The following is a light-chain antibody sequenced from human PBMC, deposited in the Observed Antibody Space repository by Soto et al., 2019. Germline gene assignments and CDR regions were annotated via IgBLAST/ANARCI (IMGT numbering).Light chain of an antibody. V-gene: IGKV1-5*03. CDR2: KAS. Sequence: DIQMTQSPSTLSASVGDRVTITCRASQSISHWLAWYQQKPGKAPNLLIYKASSLESGVPSRFSGRGSGTEFTPTISSLQPHDVATDYYQQYNSYLWTFGQGNKVEIK. CDR1: QSISHW. J-gene: IGKJ1*01. CDR3: QQYNSYLWT.